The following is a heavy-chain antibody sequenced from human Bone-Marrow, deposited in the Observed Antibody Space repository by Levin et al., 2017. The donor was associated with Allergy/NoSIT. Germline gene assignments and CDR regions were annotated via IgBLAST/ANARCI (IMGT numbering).Heavy chain of an antibody. CDR2: IRNKAYRGTT. CDR3: AEISGGFDY. D-gene: IGHD6-25*01. J-gene: IGHJ4*02. CDR1: GFIFEDFA. Sequence: SCSVSGFIFEDFAFSWVRQTPAKGLEWVALIRNKAYRGTTEYAASVKGRFTISRDDSKNIVYLQMNGLRIDDSGVYYCAEISGGFDYWGQGALVTVSS. V-gene: IGHV3-49*04.